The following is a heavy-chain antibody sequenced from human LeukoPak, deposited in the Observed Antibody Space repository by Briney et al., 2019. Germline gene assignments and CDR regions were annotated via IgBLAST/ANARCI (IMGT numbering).Heavy chain of an antibody. CDR3: AIWGDYDILTGYYDPDY. J-gene: IGHJ4*02. D-gene: IGHD3-9*01. V-gene: IGHV3-23*01. CDR2: ISGRDDST. CDR1: GFTVSNYA. Sequence: PGGSLRLSCAASGFTVSNYAMYWVRQAPGKGLEWVSAISGRDDSTYYADSVKGRFTISRDTSKNTLFLQMNSLRAEDTAVYYCAIWGDYDILTGYYDPDYWGQGTLVTVSS.